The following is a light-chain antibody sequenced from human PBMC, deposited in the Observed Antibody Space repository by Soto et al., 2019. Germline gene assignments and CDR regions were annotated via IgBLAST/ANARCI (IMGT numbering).Light chain of an antibody. Sequence: EVVMTQSPVTLSVSPGERATLSGRSSQSVNFHLAWYQQKPGQAPRLLIYSASTRATGIPATFSGSGSGTEFTLSISSLKSEDFAVYYCKKYKEWPQFTFGQGTRVEIK. CDR3: KKYKEWPQFT. J-gene: IGKJ5*01. CDR2: SAS. V-gene: IGKV3-15*01. CDR1: QSVNFH.